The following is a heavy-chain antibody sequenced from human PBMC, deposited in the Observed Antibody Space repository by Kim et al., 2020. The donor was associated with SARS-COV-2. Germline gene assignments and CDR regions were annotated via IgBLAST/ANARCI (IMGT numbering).Heavy chain of an antibody. Sequence: SETLSLTCAVYGGSFSGYYWSWIRQPPGKGLEWIGEINHSGSTNYNPSLKSRVTISVDTSKNQFSLKLSSVTAADTAVYYCARNRAAGPKGLDYWGQGTL. CDR2: INHSGST. J-gene: IGHJ4*02. CDR1: GGSFSGYY. CDR3: ARNRAAGPKGLDY. V-gene: IGHV4-34*01. D-gene: IGHD6-13*01.